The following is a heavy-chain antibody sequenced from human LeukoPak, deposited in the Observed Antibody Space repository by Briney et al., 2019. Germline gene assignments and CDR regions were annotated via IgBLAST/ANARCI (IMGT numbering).Heavy chain of an antibody. J-gene: IGHJ3*02. CDR2: VHYSGNT. D-gene: IGHD6-13*01. Sequence: SETLSLTCTVSGGPISISSSYWGWIRQPPGKGLEWVGSVHYSGNTFYNPSLKSRVTISLDTSKNHFSLKVHSVTAADTAVYYCAREDDTIADNTFDIWGQGTVVTVSS. CDR1: GGPISISSSY. CDR3: AREDDTIADNTFDI. V-gene: IGHV4-39*07.